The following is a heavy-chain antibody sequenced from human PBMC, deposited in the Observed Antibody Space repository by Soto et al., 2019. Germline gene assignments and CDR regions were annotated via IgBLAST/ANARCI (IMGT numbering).Heavy chain of an antibody. CDR3: ARDRAFYYDSSGYLA. Sequence: ASVKVSCKASGYTFTSYDINWVRQATGQGLEWMGWISAYNGNTNYAQKLQGRVTMTTDTSTSTAYMELRSLRSDDTAVYYCARDRAFYYDSSGYLAWGQGTLVTVSS. V-gene: IGHV1-18*01. CDR1: GYTFTSYD. J-gene: IGHJ5*02. D-gene: IGHD3-22*01. CDR2: ISAYNGNT.